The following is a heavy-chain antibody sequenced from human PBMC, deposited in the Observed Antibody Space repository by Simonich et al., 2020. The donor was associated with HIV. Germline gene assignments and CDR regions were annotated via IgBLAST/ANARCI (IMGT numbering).Heavy chain of an antibody. CDR2: ISWNSGSI. CDR3: AKDKGAYYGSGSPVY. D-gene: IGHD3-10*01. Sequence: EVQLVESAGGLVQPGRSLRLSCAASGFTFDDYALHWVRQAPGKGWGWVSGISWNSGSIGYADSVKGRFTISRDNAKNSLYLQMNSLRAEDTALYYCAKDKGAYYGSGSPVYWGQGTLVTVSS. V-gene: IGHV3-9*01. J-gene: IGHJ4*02. CDR1: GFTFDDYA.